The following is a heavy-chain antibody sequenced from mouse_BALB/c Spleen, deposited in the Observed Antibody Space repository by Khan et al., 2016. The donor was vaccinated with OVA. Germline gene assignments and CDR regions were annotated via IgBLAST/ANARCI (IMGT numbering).Heavy chain of an antibody. Sequence: MQLEESGPELVKPGASVKMSCKASGYTFTNYIIHWVNQKPGQGLDWLVYINPHNDGTKYNENFKGQATLTSDKSSNTAYMELSGLTSEEAAVYYGARDYGGSCGLADWGQGTLVTVSA. J-gene: IGHJ3*01. CDR2: INPHNDGT. CDR3: ARDYGGSCGLAD. D-gene: IGHD1-1*02. V-gene: IGHV1S136*01. CDR1: GYTFTNYI.